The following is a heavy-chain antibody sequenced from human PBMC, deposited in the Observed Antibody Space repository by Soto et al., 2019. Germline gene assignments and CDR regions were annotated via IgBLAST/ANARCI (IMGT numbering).Heavy chain of an antibody. V-gene: IGHV3-23*01. CDR1: GFIFGSSA. J-gene: IGHJ4*02. CDR2: ITSGGDST. Sequence: EVHLLESGGGLVQPGGSLRLSCAASGFIFGSSAMSWVRQAPGKGLEWVSSITSGGDSTYYADSVKGRFTISRDNSKNTLYLQINSLRAEDTAVYYCATSSRFLDWSYTNWGQGTLVTVSS. D-gene: IGHD3-3*01. CDR3: ATSSRFLDWSYTN.